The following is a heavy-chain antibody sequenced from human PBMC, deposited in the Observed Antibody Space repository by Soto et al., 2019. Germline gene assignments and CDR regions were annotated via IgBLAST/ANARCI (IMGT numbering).Heavy chain of an antibody. Sequence: ASVKVSCKASGYTFTRYYMHLVRQAPGQGLEWMGWINPNSGGTNYAQKFQGWVTMTRDTSISTAYMELSRLRSDDTAVYYCARDRGFGSSVSSLDYWGQGTLVTVSS. CDR3: ARDRGFGSSVSSLDY. CDR2: INPNSGGT. D-gene: IGHD1-26*01. CDR1: GYTFTRYY. V-gene: IGHV1-2*04. J-gene: IGHJ4*02.